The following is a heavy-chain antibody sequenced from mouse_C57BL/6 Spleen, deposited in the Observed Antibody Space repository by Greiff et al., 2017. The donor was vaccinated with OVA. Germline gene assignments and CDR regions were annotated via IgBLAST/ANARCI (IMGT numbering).Heavy chain of an antibody. Sequence: EVQLQESGPVLVKPGASVKMSCKASGYTFTDYYMNWVKQSHGKSLEWIGVINPYNGGTSYNQKFKGKATLTVDKSSSTAYMELNSLTSEDSAVYYCARYDEDAMDYWGQGTSVTVSS. D-gene: IGHD2-12*01. CDR2: INPYNGGT. CDR3: ARYDEDAMDY. J-gene: IGHJ4*01. V-gene: IGHV1-19*01. CDR1: GYTFTDYY.